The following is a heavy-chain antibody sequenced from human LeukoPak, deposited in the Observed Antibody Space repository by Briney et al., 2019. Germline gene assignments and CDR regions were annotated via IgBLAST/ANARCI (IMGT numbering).Heavy chain of an antibody. CDR3: TTDIRPYYYDSSGYYGTGD. CDR1: GFTFSNAW. CDR2: IKSKTDGGTT. D-gene: IGHD3-22*01. J-gene: IGHJ4*02. Sequence: GGSLRLSCAASGFTFSNAWMSWVRQAPGRGLEWVGRIKSKTDGGTTDYAAPVKGRFTTSRDDSKNTLYLQMNSLKTEDTAVYYCTTDIRPYYYDSSGYYGTGDWGQGTLVTVSS. V-gene: IGHV3-15*01.